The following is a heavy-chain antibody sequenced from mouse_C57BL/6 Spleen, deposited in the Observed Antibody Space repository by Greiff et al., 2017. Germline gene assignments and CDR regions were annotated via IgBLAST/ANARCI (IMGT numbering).Heavy chain of an antibody. CDR1: GYTFTSYW. J-gene: IGHJ3*01. D-gene: IGHD1-1*02. CDR2: IDPGSGST. V-gene: IGHV1-55*01. Sequence: QVHVKQPGAELVKPGASVKMSCKASGYTFTSYWINWVKQRPGQGLEWIGDIDPGSGSTNYNEKFKSKATLTVDTSSSTAYMQLSSLTSEDSAVYDCARGLLWYSWFAYWGQGTLVTVSA. CDR3: ARGLLWYSWFAY.